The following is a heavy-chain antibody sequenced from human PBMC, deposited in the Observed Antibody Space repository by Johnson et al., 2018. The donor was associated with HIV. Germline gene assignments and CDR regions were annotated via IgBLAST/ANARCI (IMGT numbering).Heavy chain of an antibody. D-gene: IGHD6-25*01. CDR2: IRYDGRNK. Sequence: QVTLVESGGGVVQPGGSLRLSCAASGFTFSSYGMHWVRQAPGKGLEWVAFIRYDGRNKYYADSVKGRFTISRANSKNTLYLQMNSLRAEDTAVYYCAKETPSSGGTFDIWGQGTMVTVSS. CDR3: AKETPSSGGTFDI. J-gene: IGHJ3*02. CDR1: GFTFSSYG. V-gene: IGHV3-30*02.